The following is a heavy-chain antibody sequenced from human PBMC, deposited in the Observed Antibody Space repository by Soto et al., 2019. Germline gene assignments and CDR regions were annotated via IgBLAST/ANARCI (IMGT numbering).Heavy chain of an antibody. Sequence: QVQLVQSGAEVKKPGASVKVSCKASGYTFTSYAMHWVRQAPGQRLEWMGWINAGNGNTKYSQKFQGRVTITGDTSASTAYMELSSLRSEDTAVYYCARDRSYQLRKLIAFGMDVWGQGTTVTVSS. V-gene: IGHV1-3*01. J-gene: IGHJ6*02. CDR2: INAGNGNT. CDR3: ARDRSYQLRKLIAFGMDV. CDR1: GYTFTSYA. D-gene: IGHD2-21*01.